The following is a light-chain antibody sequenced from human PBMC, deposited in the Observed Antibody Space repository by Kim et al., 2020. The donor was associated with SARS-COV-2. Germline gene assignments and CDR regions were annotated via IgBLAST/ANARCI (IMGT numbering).Light chain of an antibody. V-gene: IGKV3-15*01. J-gene: IGKJ5*01. Sequence: EVVMRQSPDTLSVSPGESATLSCRASQRVMTNLAWYQQKPGQAPTLLIYAASARATGIPAKFSGSGSGTEFTLSISSLQSEDVAIYYCQQYHVWPTFGQGTRPEI. CDR1: QRVMTN. CDR2: AAS. CDR3: QQYHVWPT.